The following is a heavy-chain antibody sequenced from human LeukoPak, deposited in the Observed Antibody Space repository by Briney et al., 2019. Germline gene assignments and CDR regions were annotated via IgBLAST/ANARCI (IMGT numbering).Heavy chain of an antibody. V-gene: IGHV1-18*01. CDR2: ISAYNGNT. CDR1: GYTFTSYG. D-gene: IGHD2-2*02. CDR3: ARTYWSSTSCYTWWKYNWFDP. J-gene: IGHJ5*02. Sequence: ASVKVSCKASGYTFTSYGISWVRQAPGQGLEWMGWISAYNGNTNYAQKLQGRVTMTTDTSTSTAYMELRSLRSDDTAVYYCARTYWSSTSCYTWWKYNWFDPWGQGTLVTVSS.